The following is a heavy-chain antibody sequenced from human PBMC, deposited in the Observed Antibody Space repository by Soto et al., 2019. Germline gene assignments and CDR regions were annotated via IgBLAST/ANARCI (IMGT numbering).Heavy chain of an antibody. CDR3: AIPGYYYDSSGYYGMDV. V-gene: IGHV3-30*03. CDR1: GFTFGLFW. Sequence: PGGSLRLSCAASGFTFGLFWMGWVRQAPWKGLEWVAVISYDGSNKYYADSVKGRFTISRDNSKNTLYLQMNSLRAEDTAVYYCAIPGYYYDSSGYYGMDVWGQGTTVTVSS. CDR2: ISYDGSNK. J-gene: IGHJ6*02. D-gene: IGHD3-22*01.